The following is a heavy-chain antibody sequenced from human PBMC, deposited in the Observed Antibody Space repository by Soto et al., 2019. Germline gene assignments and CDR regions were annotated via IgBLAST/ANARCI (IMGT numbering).Heavy chain of an antibody. CDR2: ISSSVSTI. Sequence: GALRLSCGASGFTFSDYYVSWIRHAPGKGLEWVSYISSSVSTIYYADSVKGRFTISRDNAKISLYLQMNSLTADDTAVYYCAKPYSSTWWGRAYLHYWGQGTLVTVSS. V-gene: IGHV3-11*01. CDR3: AKPYSSTWWGRAYLHY. CDR1: GFTFSDYY. D-gene: IGHD6-13*01. J-gene: IGHJ4*02.